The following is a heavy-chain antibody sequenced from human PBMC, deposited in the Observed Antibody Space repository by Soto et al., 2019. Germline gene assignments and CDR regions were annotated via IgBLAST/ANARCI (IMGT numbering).Heavy chain of an antibody. J-gene: IGHJ4*02. CDR3: ARCPPSAVADYYFDY. V-gene: IGHV3-21*01. CDR1: GFTFSSYS. Sequence: EVQLVESGGGLVKPGGSLRLSCAASGFTFSSYSMNWVRQAPGKGLEWVSSISSSSSYIYYADSVKGRFTISRDNAKNSLYLQMNSLRAEDTAVYYCARCPPSAVADYYFDYGGQGTLVTVSS. CDR2: ISSSSSYI. D-gene: IGHD6-19*01.